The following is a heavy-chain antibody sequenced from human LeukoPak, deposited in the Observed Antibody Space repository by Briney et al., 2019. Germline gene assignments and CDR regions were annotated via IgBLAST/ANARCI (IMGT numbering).Heavy chain of an antibody. CDR2: ISAYNGNT. J-gene: IGHJ4*02. D-gene: IGHD6-19*01. V-gene: IGHV1-18*01. CDR3: ARSSGWYAQPLHFDY. CDR1: GCTFTSYG. Sequence: ASVKVSCKASGCTFTSYGISWVRQAPGQGLEWMGWISAYNGNTNYAQKLQGRVTMTTDTSTSTAYMELRSLRSDDTAVYYCARSSGWYAQPLHFDYWGQGTLVTVSS.